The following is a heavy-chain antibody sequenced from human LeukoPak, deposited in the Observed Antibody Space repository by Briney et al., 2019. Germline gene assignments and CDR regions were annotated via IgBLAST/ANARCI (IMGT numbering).Heavy chain of an antibody. CDR3: AKSGYHRFDY. V-gene: IGHV3-23*01. Sequence: GGSLRLSCAASGFTFSSYGMSWVRQAPGKGLEWVSGISGSGGGSSTYYADSVKGRFTISRDNSKNTLYVRMNSLRAEDTAVYYCAKSGYHRFDYWGQGTLVTVSP. J-gene: IGHJ4*02. CDR2: ISGSGGGSST. CDR1: GFTFSSYG. D-gene: IGHD5-12*01.